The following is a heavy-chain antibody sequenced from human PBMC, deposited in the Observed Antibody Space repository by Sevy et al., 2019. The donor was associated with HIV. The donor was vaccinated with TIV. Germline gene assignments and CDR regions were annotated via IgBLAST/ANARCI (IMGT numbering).Heavy chain of an antibody. V-gene: IGHV3-21*01. D-gene: IGHD1-7*01. CDR2: LSSSSNDI. J-gene: IGHJ4*02. CDR3: ARKMELLVPDY. CDR1: GFIFSNYN. Sequence: GGSLRLTCAASGFIFSNYNMHWVRRAPGKGLQWVSCLSSSSNDIDYADSLKGRFTISRDNAKNSLYLQMNSLRAEDTAVYYCARKMELLVPDYWGQGTLVTVSS.